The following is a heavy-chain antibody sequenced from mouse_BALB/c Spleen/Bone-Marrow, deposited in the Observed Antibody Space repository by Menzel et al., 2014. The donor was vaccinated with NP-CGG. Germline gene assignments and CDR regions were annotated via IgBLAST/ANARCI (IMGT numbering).Heavy chain of an antibody. CDR1: GYSFTVYT. CDR3: AGPGRYDGAWFAY. J-gene: IGHJ3*01. CDR2: INPYNGGT. V-gene: IGHV1-18*01. D-gene: IGHD2-14*01. Sequence: EVKLLESGPELVKPGASMKISCKASGYSFTVYTMNWVRQSHGKNLEWIGLINPYNGGTIYNQKFKGKATLTVDKSSSTAYMELVSLTSKDSAVYYCAGPGRYDGAWFAYWGQGTLVTVSA.